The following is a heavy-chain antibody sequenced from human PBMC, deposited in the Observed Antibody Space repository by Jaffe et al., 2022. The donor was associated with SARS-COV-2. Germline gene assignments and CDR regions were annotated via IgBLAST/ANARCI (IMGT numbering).Heavy chain of an antibody. CDR1: GFTFSSYG. J-gene: IGHJ4*02. CDR3: ARENWGSSSWEIPY. D-gene: IGHD6-13*01. V-gene: IGHV3-33*01. Sequence: QVQLVESGGGVVQPGRSLRLSCAASGFTFSSYGMHWVRQAPGKGLEWVAVIWYDGSNKYYADSVKGRFTISRDNSKNTLYLQMNSLRAEDTAVYYCARENWGSSSWEIPYWGQGTLVTVSS. CDR2: IWYDGSNK.